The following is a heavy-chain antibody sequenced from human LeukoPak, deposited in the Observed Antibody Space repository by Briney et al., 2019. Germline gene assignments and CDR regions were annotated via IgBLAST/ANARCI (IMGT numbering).Heavy chain of an antibody. D-gene: IGHD3-22*01. J-gene: IGHJ4*02. V-gene: IGHV3-30*03. CDR2: ISYDGSNK. CDR3: AREADDYYDSKVGWVSHFDY. Sequence: GGSLRLSCAVSGFTFSSYGMHWVRQAPGKGLEWVAVISYDGSNKYYADSVKGRFTISRDNSKNTLYLQMNSLRAEDTAVYYCAREADDYYDSKVGWVSHFDYWGQGTLVTVSS. CDR1: GFTFSSYG.